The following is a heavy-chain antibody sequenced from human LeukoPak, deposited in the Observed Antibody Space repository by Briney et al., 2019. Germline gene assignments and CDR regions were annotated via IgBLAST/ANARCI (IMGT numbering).Heavy chain of an antibody. J-gene: IGHJ6*03. CDR1: GFTFSSYA. V-gene: IGHV3-23*01. D-gene: IGHD2-2*01. Sequence: PGGSPRLSCAASGFTFSSYAMSWVRQAPGKGLEWVSAISGSGGSTYYADSVKGRFTISRDNSKNTLYLQMNSLRAEDTAVYYCAKGDCSSTSCYPHYYYMDVWGKGTTVTVSS. CDR3: AKGDCSSTSCYPHYYYMDV. CDR2: ISGSGGST.